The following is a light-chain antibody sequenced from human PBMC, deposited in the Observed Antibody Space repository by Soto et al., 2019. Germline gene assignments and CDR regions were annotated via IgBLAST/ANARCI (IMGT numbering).Light chain of an antibody. V-gene: IGKV3-20*01. CDR1: QSVSRSY. CDR3: QQYGSSRGLT. CDR2: GAS. Sequence: EIVLTQSPGTLSLSPGERATLSCRASQSVSRSYLAWYQQKPGQAPRLLIYGASSRATGIPDRFSGSGSGTDFTLTISRLEPEDCAVYYCQQYGSSRGLTFGGGTKVEIK. J-gene: IGKJ4*01.